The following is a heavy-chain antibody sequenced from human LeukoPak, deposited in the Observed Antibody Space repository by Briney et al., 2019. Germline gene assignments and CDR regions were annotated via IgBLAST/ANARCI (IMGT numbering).Heavy chain of an antibody. D-gene: IGHD6-13*01. Sequence: GGSLRLSCAASGFTFSSYSMNWVRQAPGKGLEWVSSISSSSSYIYYADSVKGRFTISRDNSKNTLYLQMNSLRAEDTAVYYCARDQGYSSSWYLENAFDIWGQGTMVTVSS. CDR1: GFTFSSYS. J-gene: IGHJ3*02. CDR2: ISSSSSYI. CDR3: ARDQGYSSSWYLENAFDI. V-gene: IGHV3-21*01.